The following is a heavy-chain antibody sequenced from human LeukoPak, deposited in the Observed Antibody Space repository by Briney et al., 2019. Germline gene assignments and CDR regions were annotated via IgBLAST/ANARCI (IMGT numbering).Heavy chain of an antibody. D-gene: IGHD4-17*01. CDR3: ARQLYGSDY. V-gene: IGHV4-34*01. CDR2: VNHSGYT. J-gene: IGHJ4*02. Sequence: PSETLSLTCDVSGVSLSTYYWSWIRQSPEKGLEWIGEVNHSGYTNYNPSLKGRVTISVDPSKNQLSLKLSSVTAADTAVYYCARQLYGSDYWGQGTLVTVSS. CDR1: GVSLSTYY.